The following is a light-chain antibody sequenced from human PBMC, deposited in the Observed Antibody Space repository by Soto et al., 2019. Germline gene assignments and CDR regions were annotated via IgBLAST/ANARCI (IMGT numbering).Light chain of an antibody. CDR2: AAS. CDR3: QQCYSTPYT. Sequence: DIQMTQSPSSLSASVGDGVTITSRASQNISNYLNWYQLKPGKAPKLLIYAASSLQSGVPSKFSGSGSGTHFTLTISSLQPEDFATYSCQQCYSTPYTFGQGTKLEIK. CDR1: QNISNY. V-gene: IGKV1-39*01. J-gene: IGKJ2*01.